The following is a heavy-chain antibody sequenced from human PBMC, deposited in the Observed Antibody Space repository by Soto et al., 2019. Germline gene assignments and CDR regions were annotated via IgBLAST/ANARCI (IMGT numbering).Heavy chain of an antibody. CDR1: GFIFSDYA. J-gene: IGHJ4*02. CDR3: ASQRDLGDYDY. V-gene: IGHV3-7*01. Sequence: GGSLRLSCAASGFIFSDYAMSWVRQAPGKGLEWVANVKQDGSVTYYVDSVRGRFIISRDNAKNSVYLQMSSLTAEDTAVYYCASQRDLGDYDYWGQGTLVTVSS. D-gene: IGHD4-17*01. CDR2: VKQDGSVT.